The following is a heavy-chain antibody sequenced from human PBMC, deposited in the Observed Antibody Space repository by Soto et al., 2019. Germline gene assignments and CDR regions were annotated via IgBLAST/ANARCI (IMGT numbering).Heavy chain of an antibody. CDR2: TSYDGITK. Sequence: GGSLSLSCEASGFNFRTFGMHWVRQAPGKGLEWVAITSYDGITKYYADSVKGRFTISRDNSKDTLHLQMDSLRAEDTAVYYCAKDGIALVRDPLGNWFDSWGQGTLVTVSS. V-gene: IGHV3-30*18. CDR1: GFNFRTFG. J-gene: IGHJ5*01. D-gene: IGHD3-10*01. CDR3: AKDGIALVRDPLGNWFDS.